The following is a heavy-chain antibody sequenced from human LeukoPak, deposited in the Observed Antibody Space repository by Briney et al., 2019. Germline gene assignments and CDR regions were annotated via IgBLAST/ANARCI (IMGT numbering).Heavy chain of an antibody. Sequence: GGSLRLSCAASGFTFSSYSMNWVRQAPGKGLEWVSYIRGSSSIIYYADSVKGRFTISRDNAKNSLYLQMNSLRAEDTAVYYCASRAHFWSGPGGWGQGTLVTVSS. D-gene: IGHD3-3*02. CDR2: IRGSSSII. J-gene: IGHJ4*02. CDR3: ASRAHFWSGPGG. V-gene: IGHV3-48*04. CDR1: GFTFSSYS.